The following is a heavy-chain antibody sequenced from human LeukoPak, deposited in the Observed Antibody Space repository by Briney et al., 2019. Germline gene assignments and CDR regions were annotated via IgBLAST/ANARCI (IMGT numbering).Heavy chain of an antibody. CDR3: ARGLDDTTILTLFDY. CDR2: VNHSGST. V-gene: IGHV4-34*01. J-gene: IGHJ4*02. D-gene: IGHD5-18*01. Sequence: SQTLSLTCAVYGASFSGYYWGWIRQPPRSGLEWVGEVNHSGSTNYNPSLKSRVTISVDTSKNQFSLKLSSVTAADTALYYCARGLDDTTILTLFDYWGQGTLVTVSS. CDR1: GASFSGYY.